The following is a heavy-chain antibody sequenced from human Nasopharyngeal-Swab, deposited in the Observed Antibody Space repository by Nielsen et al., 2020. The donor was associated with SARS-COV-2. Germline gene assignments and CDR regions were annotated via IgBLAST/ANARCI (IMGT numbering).Heavy chain of an antibody. D-gene: IGHD1-14*01. J-gene: IGHJ4*02. CDR2: ISSSSSTI. V-gene: IGHV3-48*01. CDR3: AREEELGTAYYFDY. Sequence: GGSLRLSCAASGFTFSSYSMNWVRQAPGKGLGWVSYISSSSSTIYYADSVKGRFTISRDNAKNSLYLQMNSLRAEDTAVYYCAREEELGTAYYFDYWGQGTLVTVSS. CDR1: GFTFSSYS.